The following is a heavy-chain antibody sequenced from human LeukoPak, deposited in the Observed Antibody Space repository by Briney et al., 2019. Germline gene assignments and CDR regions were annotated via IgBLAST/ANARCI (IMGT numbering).Heavy chain of an antibody. V-gene: IGHV3-15*01. CDR3: ATRGRDPAGNYYCYMDV. CDR2: IKSKTDGGTT. D-gene: IGHD3-10*01. CDR1: GFTFSNAW. J-gene: IGHJ6*03. Sequence: PGGSLRLSCAASGFTFSNAWMSWVRQAPGKGLEWVGRIKSKTDGGTTDYAAPVKGRFTISRDNSKSTLYLQMNSLRAEDTAVYYCATRGRDPAGNYYCYMDVWGKGTTVTISS.